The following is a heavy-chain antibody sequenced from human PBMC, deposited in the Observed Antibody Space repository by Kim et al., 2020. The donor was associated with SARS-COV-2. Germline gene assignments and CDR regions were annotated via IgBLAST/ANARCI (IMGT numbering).Heavy chain of an antibody. J-gene: IGHJ3*02. CDR1: GFTFSSYA. CDR3: AKDYLLVVPAASPLGAFDI. Sequence: GGSLRLSCAASGFTFSSYAMSWVRQAPGKGLEWVSAISGSGGSTYYADSVKGRFTISRDNSKNTLYLQMNSLRAEDTAVYYCAKDYLLVVPAASPLGAFDIWGQGTMVTVSS. D-gene: IGHD2-2*01. CDR2: ISGSGGST. V-gene: IGHV3-23*01.